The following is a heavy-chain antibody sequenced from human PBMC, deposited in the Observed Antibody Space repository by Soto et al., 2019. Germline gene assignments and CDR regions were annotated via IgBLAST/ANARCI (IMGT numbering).Heavy chain of an antibody. D-gene: IGHD1-1*01. CDR3: TTDLRERRNLGYYYYGMDV. CDR2: IKSKTDGGTT. V-gene: IGHV3-15*07. Sequence: EVQLVESGGGLVKPGGSLRLSCAASGFTFNNAWMNWVRQAPGKGLEWVGRIKSKTDGGTTDHAAPVKGRFTISRDDSKNTLYLQMNSLKTEDTAVYYCTTDLRERRNLGYYYYGMDVWGQGTTVAVSS. CDR1: GFTFNNAW. J-gene: IGHJ6*02.